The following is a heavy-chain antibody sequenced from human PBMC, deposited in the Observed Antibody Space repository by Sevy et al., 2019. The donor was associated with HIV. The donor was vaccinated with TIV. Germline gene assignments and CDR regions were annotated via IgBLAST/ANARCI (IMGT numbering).Heavy chain of an antibody. CDR2: VXXXXXYI. CDR3: ARXXXXGXXXXXXX. CDR1: XXXXXXXX. V-gene: IGHV3-21*06. Sequence: GGSLRLSXATXXXXXXXXXMXXVRXXXGXXXEXVSSVXXXXXYIYYAESVKGRFIISRDNTKNTLYLQMNSLRVDDTALYYCARXXXXGXXXXXXXWGXXXLVTVSS. J-gene: IGHJ1*01.